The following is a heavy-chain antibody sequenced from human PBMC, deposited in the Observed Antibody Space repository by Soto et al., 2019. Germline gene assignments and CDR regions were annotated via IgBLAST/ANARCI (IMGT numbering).Heavy chain of an antibody. J-gene: IGHJ5*02. CDR1: GGSISSSSYY. V-gene: IGHV4-39*01. CDR2: IYYSGST. CDR3: ARRLSIFGVVNRRLWFDP. Sequence: PSETLSLTCTVSGGSISSSSYYWGWIRQPPGKGLEWIGSIYYSGSTYYNPSLKSRVTISVDTSKNQFSLKLSSVTAADTAVYYCARRLSIFGVVNRRLWFDPWGQGTLVTVSS. D-gene: IGHD3-3*01.